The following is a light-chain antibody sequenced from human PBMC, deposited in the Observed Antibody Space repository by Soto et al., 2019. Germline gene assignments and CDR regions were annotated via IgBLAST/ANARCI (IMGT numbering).Light chain of an antibody. CDR3: QQYGSRTYT. Sequence: ETVLTQSPGTLSLSPGERATLSCRASQSVSSSYLAWYQQKPGQAPRLLIYGASSRATGISDRFSGSGSGTDFTLTISRLEPEDFAVYYCQQYGSRTYTFGQGTKLEIK. V-gene: IGKV3-20*01. CDR1: QSVSSSY. CDR2: GAS. J-gene: IGKJ2*01.